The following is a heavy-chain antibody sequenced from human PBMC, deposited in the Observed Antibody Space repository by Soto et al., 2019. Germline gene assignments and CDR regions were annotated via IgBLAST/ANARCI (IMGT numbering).Heavy chain of an antibody. D-gene: IGHD2-8*01. J-gene: IGHJ6*02. CDR3: AKGPGIVVLMVYATYGMDV. V-gene: IGHV3-30*18. CDR2: ISYDGSNK. CDR1: GFTFSSYG. Sequence: GGSLRLSCAASGFTFSSYGMHWVRQAPGKGLEWVAVISYDGSNKYYADSVKGRFTISRDNSKNTLYLQMNSLRAEDTAVYYCAKGPGIVVLMVYATYGMDVWGQGTTVTVSS.